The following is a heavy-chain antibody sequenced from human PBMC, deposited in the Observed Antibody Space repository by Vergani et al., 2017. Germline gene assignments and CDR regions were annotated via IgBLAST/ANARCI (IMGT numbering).Heavy chain of an antibody. CDR3: ARGPKIYCSGGSCFSNWFDP. CDR2: INYVGRT. D-gene: IGHD2-15*01. V-gene: IGHV4-39*02. J-gene: IGHJ5*02. CDR1: GGSINPSSSF. Sequence: QLQLQESGPGLVKPSETLSLICTVSGGSINPSSSFWGWIRQSPGKGLEWIGSINYVGRTYYIPSLQSRATVFVDTSKNQFSLNLTSVTAADTAVYYCARGPKIYCSGGSCFSNWFDPWGQGSLVIVSS.